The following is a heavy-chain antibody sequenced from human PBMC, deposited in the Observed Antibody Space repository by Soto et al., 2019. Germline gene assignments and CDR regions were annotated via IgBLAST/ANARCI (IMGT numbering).Heavy chain of an antibody. J-gene: IGHJ3*02. CDR1: GFTFSSYA. D-gene: IGHD3-10*01. Sequence: PGESLKISCAASGFTFSSYAMHWVRQAPGKGLKWVAVISYDGSNKYYADSVKGRSTISRDNSKNTLYLQMNSLRAEDTAVYYCAKYITMVRGVIIEAFDIWGQGTTVTVSS. CDR3: AKYITMVRGVIIEAFDI. V-gene: IGHV3-30-3*02. CDR2: ISYDGSNK.